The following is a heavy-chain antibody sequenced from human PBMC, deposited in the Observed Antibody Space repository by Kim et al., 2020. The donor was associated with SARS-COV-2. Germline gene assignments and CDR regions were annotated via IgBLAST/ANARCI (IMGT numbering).Heavy chain of an antibody. CDR1: GGSISSYY. J-gene: IGHJ4*02. V-gene: IGHV4-59*08. CDR2: IYYSGST. CDR3: ARLIAAAGTGGTFDY. D-gene: IGHD6-13*01. Sequence: SETLSLTCTVSGGSISSYYWSWIRQPPGKGLEWIGYIYYSGSTNYNPSLKSRVTISVDTSKNQFSLKLSSVTAADTAVYYCARLIAAAGTGGTFDYWGQGTLVTVSS.